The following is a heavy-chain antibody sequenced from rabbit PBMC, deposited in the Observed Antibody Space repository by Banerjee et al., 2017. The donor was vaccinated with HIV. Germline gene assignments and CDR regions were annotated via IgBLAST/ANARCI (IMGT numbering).Heavy chain of an antibody. CDR2: IYVGSGGSD. Sequence: QEQLEESGGGLVQPEGSLALTCKASGFSFSRNYHMCWVRQAPGKGLEWIACIYVGSGGSDYYADWAKGRFTISKTSSTMVTLQMTSLTAADTATYFCARSYGGSSNWDLWGQGTLVTVS. D-gene: IGHD8-1*01. CDR1: GFSFSRNYH. J-gene: IGHJ4*01. V-gene: IGHV1S45*01. CDR3: ARSYGGSSNWDL.